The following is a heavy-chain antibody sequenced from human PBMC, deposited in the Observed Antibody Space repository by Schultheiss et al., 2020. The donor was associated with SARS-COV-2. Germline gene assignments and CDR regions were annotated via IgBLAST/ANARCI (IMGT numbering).Heavy chain of an antibody. J-gene: IGHJ4*02. Sequence: SETLSLTCAVSGGSISSSNWWSWVRQPPGKGLEWIGETNDRGNTNYNPSLKSRITISVDKSKNQFSLKLSSVTAADTAIYYCAGAATYNLNVWGQGTLVTVSS. CDR1: GGSISSSNW. CDR2: TNDRGNT. CDR3: AGAATYNLNV. V-gene: IGHV4-4*02. D-gene: IGHD1-1*01.